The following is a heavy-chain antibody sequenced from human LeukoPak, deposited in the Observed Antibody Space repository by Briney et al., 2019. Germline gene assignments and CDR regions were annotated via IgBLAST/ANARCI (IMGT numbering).Heavy chain of an antibody. CDR2: MYRGST. CDR1: GFPVSSDY. CDR3: ARDPGSANGMDG. D-gene: IGHD1-26*01. V-gene: IGHV3-66*01. J-gene: IGHJ6*02. Sequence: GGSLRLSCAASGFPVSSDYMSWVRPAPMKGLEWVSVMYRGSTYYADSVKGRFTVYCNNSKNTVDLQMNSLRVEDTAVYYCARDPGSANGMDGWGQGTTVTVS.